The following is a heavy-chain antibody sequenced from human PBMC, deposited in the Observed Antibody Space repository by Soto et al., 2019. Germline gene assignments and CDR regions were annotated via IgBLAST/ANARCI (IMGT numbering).Heavy chain of an antibody. D-gene: IGHD4-4*01. Sequence: SETLSLTCTVSYGSISVSNVFWGWVRQPPGKGLEWIGNIDYSGTAYFNPSLGTRVTFPVDPSKNQFSLTLYSVTAADTAVYYCARTTGRHLDFWGQGILVTVS. CDR3: ARTTGRHLDF. CDR1: YGSISVSNVF. CDR2: IDYSGTA. J-gene: IGHJ4*02. V-gene: IGHV4-39*01.